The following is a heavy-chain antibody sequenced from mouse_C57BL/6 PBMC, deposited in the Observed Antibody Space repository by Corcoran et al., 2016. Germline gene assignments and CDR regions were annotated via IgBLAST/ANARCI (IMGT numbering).Heavy chain of an antibody. J-gene: IGHJ1*03. CDR2: INPNNGGT. CDR3: ARRRPDYGSSDWYFDV. CDR1: GYTFTDYN. D-gene: IGHD1-1*01. Sequence: EVLLQQSGPELVKPGASVKIPCKASGYTFTDYNMDWVKQSHGKSLEWIGDINPNNGGTIYNQKFKGKATLTVDKSSSTAYMELRSLTSEDTAVYYCARRRPDYGSSDWYFDVWGTGTTVTVSS. V-gene: IGHV1-18*01.